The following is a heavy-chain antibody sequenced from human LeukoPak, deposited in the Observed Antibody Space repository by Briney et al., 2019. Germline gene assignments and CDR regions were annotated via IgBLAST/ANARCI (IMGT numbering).Heavy chain of an antibody. CDR2: IKQDGSEK. V-gene: IGHV3-7*01. Sequence: PGGSLRLSCAASGFSFSRYWMSWVRQAPGKGLEWVANIKQDGSEKNYVESVKGRFTISRDNAKNSLYLQTNSLRAEDTAVYYCARAGQEWFGELRFDQWGQGTLVIVSS. J-gene: IGHJ4*02. CDR3: ARAGQEWFGELRFDQ. CDR1: GFSFSRYW. D-gene: IGHD3-10*01.